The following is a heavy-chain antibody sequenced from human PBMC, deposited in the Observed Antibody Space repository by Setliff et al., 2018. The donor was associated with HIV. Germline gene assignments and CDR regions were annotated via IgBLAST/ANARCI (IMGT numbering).Heavy chain of an antibody. Sequence: SETLSLTCAVYGGSFNGYYWSWIRQPPGKGLEWIGEINHSGSTNYNPSLKSRVTMSVDKSKNQFSLRLSSVTAADTAVYYCARARRAGSGPKYFQHWGQGTMVTVSS. D-gene: IGHD2-15*01. CDR3: ARARRAGSGPKYFQH. CDR2: INHSGST. CDR1: GGSFNGYY. J-gene: IGHJ1*01. V-gene: IGHV4-34*01.